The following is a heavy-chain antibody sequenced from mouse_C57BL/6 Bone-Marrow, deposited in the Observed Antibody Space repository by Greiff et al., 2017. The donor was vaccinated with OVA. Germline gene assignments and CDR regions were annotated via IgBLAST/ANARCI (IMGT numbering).Heavy chain of an antibody. V-gene: IGHV1-64*01. CDR3: ARLPGV. CDR1: GYTFTSYW. Sequence: QVQLQQPGAELVKPGASVKLSCKASGYTFTSYWMHWVKQRPGQGLEWIGMIHPNSGSTNYNEKFTSKATLTVDKSSSTAYMQLSNLTSDDSAVYDCARLPGVWGTGTTVTVSS. J-gene: IGHJ1*03. CDR2: IHPNSGST. D-gene: IGHD5-5*01.